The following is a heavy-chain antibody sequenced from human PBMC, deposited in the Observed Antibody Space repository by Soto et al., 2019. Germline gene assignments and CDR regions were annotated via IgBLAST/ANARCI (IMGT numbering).Heavy chain of an antibody. J-gene: IGHJ6*02. V-gene: IGHV2-5*01. CDR2: IYWNDDK. Sequence: QITLKESGPTLVKPTQTLTLTCTFSGFSLTTRGVGVGWIRQPPGKALEWLALIYWNDDKRYSPSLKSRLTITKDTSKNQVVLTMTNMAPVDTATYYCAYAAKGAGARTYYFYYGMDVWGQGTTVTVSS. D-gene: IGHD1-26*01. CDR1: GFSLTTRGVG. CDR3: AYAAKGAGARTYYFYYGMDV.